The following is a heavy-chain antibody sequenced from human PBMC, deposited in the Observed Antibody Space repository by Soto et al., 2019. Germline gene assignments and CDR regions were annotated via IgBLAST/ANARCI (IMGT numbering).Heavy chain of an antibody. CDR3: AKDGRQQLPFPREYYYYGMDV. D-gene: IGHD6-13*01. Sequence: GGSLRLSCAASGFTFSSYAMSWVRQAPGKGLEWVSAISGSGGSTYYADSVKGRFTISRDNSKNTLYLQMNSLRAEDTAVYYCAKDGRQQLPFPREYYYYGMDVWGQGTTVTVS. V-gene: IGHV3-23*01. CDR2: ISGSGGST. J-gene: IGHJ6*02. CDR1: GFTFSSYA.